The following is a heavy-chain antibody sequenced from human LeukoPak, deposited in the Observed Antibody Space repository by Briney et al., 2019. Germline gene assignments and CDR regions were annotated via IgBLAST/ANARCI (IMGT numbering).Heavy chain of an antibody. V-gene: IGHV3-30*04. Sequence: GRSLRLSCAASGFTFSSCAMHWVRQAPGKGLEWVAVISYDGSNKYYADSVKGRFTISRDNSKNTLYLQMNSLRAEDTAVYYCARDLSSGWLDYWGQGTLVTVSS. CDR1: GFTFSSCA. J-gene: IGHJ4*02. CDR3: ARDLSSGWLDY. D-gene: IGHD6-19*01. CDR2: ISYDGSNK.